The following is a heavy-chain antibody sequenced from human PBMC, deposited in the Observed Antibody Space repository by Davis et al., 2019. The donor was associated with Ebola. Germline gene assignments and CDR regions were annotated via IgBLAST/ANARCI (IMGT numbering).Heavy chain of an antibody. V-gene: IGHV3-53*05. J-gene: IGHJ6*02. D-gene: IGHD6-6*01. CDR1: GFTVSSNY. CDR2: IYSGGST. CDR3: ARSDYYGMDV. Sequence: PGGSLRLSCAASGFTVSSNYMSWVRQAPGKGLEWVSVIYSGGSTYYADSVKGRFTVSRDNSNNTLYLQMNSLRAEDTAVYYCARSDYYGMDVWGQGTTVTVSS.